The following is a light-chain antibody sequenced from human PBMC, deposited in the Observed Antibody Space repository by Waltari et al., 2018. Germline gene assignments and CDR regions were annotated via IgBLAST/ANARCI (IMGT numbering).Light chain of an antibody. Sequence: DIQMTQSPSSLSASVGDRVTITCRASQSISNCLRWYQQKPGKAPKLLMYAASDLQSGVPSRFSGRGSGTDFTLTISSLQPEDFATYYCQQSCSALITFGQGTRLETK. CDR1: QSISNC. CDR2: AAS. J-gene: IGKJ5*01. CDR3: QQSCSALIT. V-gene: IGKV1-39*01.